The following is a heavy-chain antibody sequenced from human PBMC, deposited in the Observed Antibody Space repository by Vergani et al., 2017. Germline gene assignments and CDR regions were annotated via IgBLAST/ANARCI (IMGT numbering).Heavy chain of an antibody. J-gene: IGHJ5*02. D-gene: IGHD3-10*01. CDR3: AGDPRILRAYGSGRGT. Sequence: QVQLVQSWAEVKKPGASVKVSCKASGYTFTGYYMHWVRQAPGQGLEWMGWINPNSGGTNYAQQFQGRVTMTRDTSISTAYMELSRLRSDDTAVYYCAGDPRILRAYGSGRGTWGQGTLVTVSS. V-gene: IGHV1-2*02. CDR2: INPNSGGT. CDR1: GYTFTGYY.